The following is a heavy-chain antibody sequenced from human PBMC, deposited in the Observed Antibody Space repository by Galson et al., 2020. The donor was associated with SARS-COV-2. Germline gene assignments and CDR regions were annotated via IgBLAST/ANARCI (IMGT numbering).Heavy chain of an antibody. V-gene: IGHV4-59*13. Sequence: SETLSLTCTVSGGSISSYYWSWIRQPPGKGLEWIGYIYYSGSTNHNPSLKSRVTISVDTSKNQFSLKLSSVTAADTAVYYCARFYYDSSGYSSLYFDYWGQGTLVTVSS. J-gene: IGHJ4*02. D-gene: IGHD3-22*01. CDR3: ARFYYDSSGYSSLYFDY. CDR2: IYYSGST. CDR1: GGSISSYY.